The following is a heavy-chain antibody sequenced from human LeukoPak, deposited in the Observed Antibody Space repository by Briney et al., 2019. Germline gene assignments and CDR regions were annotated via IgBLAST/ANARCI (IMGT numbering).Heavy chain of an antibody. V-gene: IGHV4-61*01. CDR3: ARGTVEFDY. Sequence: SETLSLSCTVSGGSVSSGTYYWHWIRQPPGKGLEWIGSIYSSGSTNYNPSLKSRVTISKDTSKNQFSLRLSSVTAADTAVHYCARGTVEFDYWGLGTLVTASS. CDR2: IYSSGST. J-gene: IGHJ4*02. CDR1: GGSVSSGTYY. D-gene: IGHD3-3*01.